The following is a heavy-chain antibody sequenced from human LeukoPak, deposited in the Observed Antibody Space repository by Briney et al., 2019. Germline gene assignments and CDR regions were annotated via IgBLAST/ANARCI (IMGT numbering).Heavy chain of an antibody. Sequence: PGGSLRLSCTASGFTFSSYALSWVCHAPGPGLERVSAICGSGVSTNYEDSLKGRVTISRNKSKNTLYLQMNSLRAEDTAVYYCAKDKRGYCDWFAPIDYWGQGTLVTVSS. CDR3: AKDKRGYCDWFAPIDY. V-gene: IGHV3-23*01. CDR2: ICGSGVST. J-gene: IGHJ4*02. D-gene: IGHD3-9*01. CDR1: GFTFSSYA.